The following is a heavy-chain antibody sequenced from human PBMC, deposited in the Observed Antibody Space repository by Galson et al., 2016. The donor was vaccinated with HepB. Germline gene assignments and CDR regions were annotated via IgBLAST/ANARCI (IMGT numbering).Heavy chain of an antibody. V-gene: IGHV4-61*02. Sequence: TLSLTCTVSGGSISSGTYYWSWIRQPAGKGLEWIGRMHTSGSTDYNPSLKSRVTILVDTSKNQFSLKLSSVTAADTAVYYCARDRLGYCSGGSCYSWFDPWGQGTLVTVSS. CDR2: MHTSGST. CDR3: ARDRLGYCSGGSCYSWFDP. CDR1: GGSISSGTYY. D-gene: IGHD2-15*01. J-gene: IGHJ5*02.